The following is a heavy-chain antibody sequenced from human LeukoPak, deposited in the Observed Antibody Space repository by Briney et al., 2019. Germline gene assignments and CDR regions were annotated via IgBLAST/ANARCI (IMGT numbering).Heavy chain of an antibody. CDR3: ARNSYCSSTSCSDYYYGMDV. CDR2: INPNSGGT. V-gene: IGHV1-2*04. CDR1: GYTFTGYY. D-gene: IGHD2-2*01. J-gene: IGHJ6*02. Sequence: ASVKVSCKASGYTFTGYYMNWVRQAPGQGLEWMGWINPNSGGTNYAQKFQGWVTMTRDTSISTAYMELSRLRSDDTAVYYCARNSYCSSTSCSDYYYGMDVWGQGTTVTVSS.